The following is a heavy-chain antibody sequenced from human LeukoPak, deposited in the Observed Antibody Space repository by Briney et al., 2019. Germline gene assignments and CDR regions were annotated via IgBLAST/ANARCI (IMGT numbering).Heavy chain of an antibody. V-gene: IGHV4-4*02. CDR3: ARGRVWGYYFDC. J-gene: IGHJ4*02. CDR2: INHSGST. Sequence: SETLSLTCAVSGASISSNTWWSWVRQPPGKGLEWIGEINHSGSTNYNPSLKSRVTISVDTSKNQFSLKLSSVTAADTAVYYCARGRVWGYYFDCWGQGTLVTVSS. CDR1: GASISSNTW. D-gene: IGHD3-16*01.